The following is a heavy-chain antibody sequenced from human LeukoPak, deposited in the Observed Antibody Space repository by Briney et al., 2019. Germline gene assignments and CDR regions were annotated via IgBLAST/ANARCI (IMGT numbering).Heavy chain of an antibody. J-gene: IGHJ6*02. CDR1: GFTFSSYD. CDR2: IGTAGDT. Sequence: GGSLRLSCAASGFTFSSYDMYWVRQPTGKGLEWVSAIGTAGDTYYPGSVKGRFTISRENAKNSLYLQMNSLRAGDTAVYYCARVSNRWYYGVDVWGQGTTVTVSS. V-gene: IGHV3-13*01. CDR3: ARVSNRWYYGVDV. D-gene: IGHD4-11*01.